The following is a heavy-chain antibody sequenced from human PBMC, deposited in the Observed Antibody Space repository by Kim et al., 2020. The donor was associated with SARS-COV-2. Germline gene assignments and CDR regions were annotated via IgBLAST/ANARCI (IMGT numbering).Heavy chain of an antibody. J-gene: IGHJ6*02. Sequence: GGSLRLSCAASGFTFDDYAMHWVRQAPVNGLDLVSGISWNSGSIGYADSVKGRFTISRDNAKNSLYLKINNLRAEDKALYYCAKEGRRDGYSPYYYGMDVWGQGSTVSVSS. CDR1: GFTFDDYA. CDR3: AKEGRRDGYSPYYYGMDV. CDR2: ISWNSGSI. V-gene: IGHV3-9*01. D-gene: IGHD4-4*01.